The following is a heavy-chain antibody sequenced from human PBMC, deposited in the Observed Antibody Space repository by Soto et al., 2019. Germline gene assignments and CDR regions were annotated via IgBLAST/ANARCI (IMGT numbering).Heavy chain of an antibody. CDR1: GFTFTSYA. CDR2: ISGSGGST. Sequence: GGSLRLSCAASGFTFTSYAISWVRQAPGKGLDWVSAISGSGGSTYYADSVKGRFTISRDNSKNTLYLQMNSLRAEDTAVYYCAKDRELAYFDYWGQGTLVTVSS. CDR3: AKDRELAYFDY. D-gene: IGHD1-1*01. J-gene: IGHJ4*02. V-gene: IGHV3-23*01.